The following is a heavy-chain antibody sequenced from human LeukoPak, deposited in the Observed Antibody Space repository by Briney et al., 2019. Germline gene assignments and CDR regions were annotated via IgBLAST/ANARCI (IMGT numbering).Heavy chain of an antibody. CDR3: AKPPSYYYDSSGYYHNY. V-gene: IGHV3-23*01. CDR2: ISGRGGST. CDR1: GFTFSSYA. Sequence: GGSLRLSCAVSGFTFSSYAMSWVRQAPGKGLEWGSAISGRGGSTYYADSVKGRFTISRDNSKNTLFLQMNSLRPEDTAVYYCAKPPSYYYDSSGYYHNYWGQGTLVTVSS. D-gene: IGHD3-22*01. J-gene: IGHJ4*02.